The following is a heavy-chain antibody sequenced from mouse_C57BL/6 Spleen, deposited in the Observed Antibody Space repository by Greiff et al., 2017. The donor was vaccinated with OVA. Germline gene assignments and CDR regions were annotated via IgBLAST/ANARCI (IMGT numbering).Heavy chain of an antibody. CDR1: GYTFTNYW. J-gene: IGHJ4*01. D-gene: IGHD1-1*01. Sequence: QVHVKQSGAELVRPGTSVKMSCKASGYTFTNYWIGWAKQRPGHGLEWIGDIYPGGGYTNYNEKFKGKATLTADKSSSTAYMQFSSLTSEDSAIYYCARGYYGSSPYYAMDYWGQGTSVTVSS. V-gene: IGHV1-63*01. CDR3: ARGYYGSSPYYAMDY. CDR2: IYPGGGYT.